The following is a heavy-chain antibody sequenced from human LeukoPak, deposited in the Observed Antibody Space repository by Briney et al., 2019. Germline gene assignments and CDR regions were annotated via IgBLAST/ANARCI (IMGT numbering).Heavy chain of an antibody. Sequence: PSETLSLTCTVSGGSISSYYWSWIRQPPGKGLGWIGYIYYSGSTNYNPSLKSRVTISVDTSKNQFSLKLSSVTAADTAVYYCARDPYYDSSTYWYFDLWGRGTLVTVSS. V-gene: IGHV4-59*01. CDR3: ARDPYYDSSTYWYFDL. CDR1: GGSISSYY. D-gene: IGHD3-22*01. J-gene: IGHJ2*01. CDR2: IYYSGST.